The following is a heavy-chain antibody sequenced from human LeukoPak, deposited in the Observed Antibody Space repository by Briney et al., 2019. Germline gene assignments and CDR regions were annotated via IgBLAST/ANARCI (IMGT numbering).Heavy chain of an antibody. V-gene: IGHV3-48*03. CDR2: ISSSGSAI. CDR3: AREDPDYFDS. J-gene: IGHJ4*02. Sequence: AGGSLRPSCAASGFAFNTYEMNWVRQAPGKGLEWISYISSSGSAIHYADSVKGRFTISRDNSKNSLYLQMSSLRAEDTAVHYCAREDPDYFDSWGQGTLVTVSS. CDR1: GFAFNTYE.